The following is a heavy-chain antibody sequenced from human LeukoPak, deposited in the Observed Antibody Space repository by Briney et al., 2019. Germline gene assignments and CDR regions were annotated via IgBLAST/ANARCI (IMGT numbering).Heavy chain of an antibody. CDR3: ARGQVQDY. CDR1: GGSFSGYY. J-gene: IGHJ4*02. V-gene: IGHV4-34*01. Sequence: PSGTLSLTCAVYGGSFSGYYWSWIRQPPGKGLEWIGEINHSGGTNYNPSLKSRVTISVDTSKNQFSLKLSSVTAADTAVYYCARGQVQDYWGQGTLVTVSS. CDR2: INHSGGT.